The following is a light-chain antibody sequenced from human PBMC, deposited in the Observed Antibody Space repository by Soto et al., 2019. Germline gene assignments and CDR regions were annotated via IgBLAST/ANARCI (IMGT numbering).Light chain of an antibody. CDR2: TAS. V-gene: IGKV1-12*01. Sequence: DIQMTQSPSTLSASAGDRVTITCRASQGISSYLAWYQQKPGKAPNLLIHTASTLQSGVPSRFSGSGSGTDFTLTISSLQPEDFATYYCQQADSFPQTFGQGTKVDIK. J-gene: IGKJ1*01. CDR1: QGISSY. CDR3: QQADSFPQT.